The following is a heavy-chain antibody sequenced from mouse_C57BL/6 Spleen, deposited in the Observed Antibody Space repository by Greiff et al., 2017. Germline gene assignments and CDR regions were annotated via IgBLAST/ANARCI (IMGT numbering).Heavy chain of an antibody. D-gene: IGHD1-1*01. CDR3: ARWPTVAMEY. Sequence: VQLQQSGPELVKPGASVKISCKASGYAFSSSWMNWVKQRPGKGLEWIGRIYPGDGDTNYNGKFKGKATLTADKSSSTAYMQLSSLTSEDSAVYFCARWPTVAMEYWGQGTSVTVSA. J-gene: IGHJ4*01. V-gene: IGHV1-82*01. CDR1: GYAFSSSW. CDR2: IYPGDGDT.